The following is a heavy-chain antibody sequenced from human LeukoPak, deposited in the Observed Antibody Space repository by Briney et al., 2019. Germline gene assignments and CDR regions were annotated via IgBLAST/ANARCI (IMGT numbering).Heavy chain of an antibody. D-gene: IGHD4-23*01. CDR3: ARDRVGGTYYYYYYMDV. CDR1: GGSISSGSYY. J-gene: IGHJ6*03. V-gene: IGHV4-61*02. CDR2: IYTSGST. Sequence: SQTLSLTCTVSGGSISSGSYYWSWIRQPAGKGLEWIGRIYTSGSTNYNPSLKSRVTISVDTSKNQFSLKLSSVTAADTAVYYCARDRVGGTYYYYYYMDVWGKGTTVTVSS.